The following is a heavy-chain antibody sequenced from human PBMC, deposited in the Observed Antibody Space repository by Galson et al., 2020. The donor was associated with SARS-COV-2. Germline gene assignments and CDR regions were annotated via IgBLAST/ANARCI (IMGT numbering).Heavy chain of an antibody. D-gene: IGHD5-18*01. J-gene: IGHJ6*02. CDR1: GVSISTTN. CDR2: ISTSSSYT. Sequence: NSSETLSLTCAVSGVSISTTNYWSWIRQAPGKGLEWVSSISTSSSYTYYVDSVKGRFSISRDNPRNSLYLQMNSLRAEDTAVYYCARDEGIRGYNYGRLYYGMDVWGQGTTVTVSS. CDR3: ARDEGIRGYNYGRLYYGMDV. V-gene: IGHV3-21*01.